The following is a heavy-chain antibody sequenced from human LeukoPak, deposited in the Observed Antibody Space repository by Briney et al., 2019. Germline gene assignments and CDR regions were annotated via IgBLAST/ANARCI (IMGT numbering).Heavy chain of an antibody. CDR1: GGSINNYY. CDR2: IYYRGST. V-gene: IGHV4-59*01. J-gene: IGHJ4*02. CDR3: ARERDSGSYYSFDY. Sequence: SETLSLTCTVSGGSINNYYWSWIRQPPGKGLEWIGYIYYRGSTNYNPSLRSRVTISVDTSKNQFSLKLSSVTAADTAVYYCARERDSGSYYSFDYWGQGTLVTVSS. D-gene: IGHD1-26*01.